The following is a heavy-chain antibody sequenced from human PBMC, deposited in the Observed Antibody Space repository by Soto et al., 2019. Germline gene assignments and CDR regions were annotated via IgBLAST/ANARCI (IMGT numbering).Heavy chain of an antibody. CDR1: GFTFSNAW. J-gene: IGHJ4*02. Sequence: EVQLVESGGGLVKPGGSLRLSCAASGFTFSNAWMSWVRQAPGKGLEWVGRIKSKTDGGRTDYAAPVKGRFTISRDDSKNTLYLQMNSLKTEDTAVYYCTTDHFKNYYGSGSYWHYFDYWGQGTLVTVSS. V-gene: IGHV3-15*01. D-gene: IGHD3-10*01. CDR3: TTDHFKNYYGSGSYWHYFDY. CDR2: IKSKTDGGRT.